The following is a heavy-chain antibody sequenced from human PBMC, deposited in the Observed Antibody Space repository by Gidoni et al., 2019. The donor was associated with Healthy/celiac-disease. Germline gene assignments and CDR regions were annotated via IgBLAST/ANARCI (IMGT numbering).Heavy chain of an antibody. D-gene: IGHD2-2*01. J-gene: IGHJ1*01. CDR1: GGSIRSGGYY. CDR3: ASVVPAAMRYFQH. CDR2: IYYSGST. Sequence: QVQLQESGPGLVKPSQTLSPTCTVSGGSIRSGGYYWSWIRQPPGKGLEWIGYIYYSGSTYYNPSLKSRVTISVDTSKNQFSLKLSSVTAADTAVYYCASVVPAAMRYFQHWGQGTLVTVSS. V-gene: IGHV4-31*03.